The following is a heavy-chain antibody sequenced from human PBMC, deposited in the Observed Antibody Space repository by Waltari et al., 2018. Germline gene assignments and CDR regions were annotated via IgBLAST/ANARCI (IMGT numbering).Heavy chain of an antibody. V-gene: IGHV1-24*01. Sequence: QVPLVQSGAAVRQPGASVTVSCKVSGYPLTELSMHWVRQAPGNGLEWMGGFEPEEGETIDAQHFQGRVTMTEDTSTDTGYMELSSRRSEDTAVYYCATDRSGLGSEYELEFKYGMDIWGQGTTVTVAS. J-gene: IGHJ6*02. D-gene: IGHD3-3*01. CDR2: FEPEEGET. CDR3: ATDRSGLGSEYELEFKYGMDI. CDR1: GYPLTELS.